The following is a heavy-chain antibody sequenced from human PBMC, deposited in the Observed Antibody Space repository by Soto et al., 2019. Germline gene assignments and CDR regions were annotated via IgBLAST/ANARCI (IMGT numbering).Heavy chain of an antibody. D-gene: IGHD5-18*01. J-gene: IGHJ4*02. V-gene: IGHV3-48*01. CDR2: ISSSSSTI. CDR1: GFTFSSYS. CDR3: ARVSSGYSYGYIDY. Sequence: GGSLRLSCAASGFTFSSYSMNWVRQAPGKGLEWVSYISSSSSTIYYADSVKGRFTISRDKSISTAYLQWSSLKASDTAMYYCARVSSGYSYGYIDYWGQGTLVTVSS.